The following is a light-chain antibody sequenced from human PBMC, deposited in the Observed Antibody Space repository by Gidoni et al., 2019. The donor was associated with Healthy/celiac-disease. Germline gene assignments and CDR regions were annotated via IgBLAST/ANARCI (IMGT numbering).Light chain of an antibody. CDR2: DAS. CDR3: QQRSNWPQVT. CDR1: QSVSSY. J-gene: IGKJ3*01. Sequence: EIVLTQSPATLSLSPGERATLSCRASQSVSSYFAWYQQKPGQAHRLRIYDASNRATGIPARFSGSGSGTDFTLTISSLEPEDFAVYYCQQRSNWPQVTVGPGTKVDSK. V-gene: IGKV3-11*01.